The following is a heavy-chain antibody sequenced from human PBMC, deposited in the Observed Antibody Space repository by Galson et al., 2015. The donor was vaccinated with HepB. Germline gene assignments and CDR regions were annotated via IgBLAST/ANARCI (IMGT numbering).Heavy chain of an antibody. CDR1: GFTFSDFS. D-gene: IGHD6-19*01. Sequence: SLRLSCAGSGFTFSDFSMTWIRQAPGKGPEWVSDITGSGGTKSYADSVKGRFTISRDNVKKSLYLRMNTLRAEDTAMYYCARAGLGSDWYNPRYYYYGLDVWGQGTTVTVSS. V-gene: IGHV3-11*01. J-gene: IGHJ6*02. CDR3: ARAGLGSDWYNPRYYYYGLDV. CDR2: ITGSGGTK.